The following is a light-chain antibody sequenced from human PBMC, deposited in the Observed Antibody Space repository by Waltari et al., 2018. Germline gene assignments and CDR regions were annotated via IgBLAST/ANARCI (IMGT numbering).Light chain of an antibody. CDR3: LLSYSGSWV. CDR1: TGDVTSGPY. Sequence: QTVVTQEPSLTVSPGGTVTLTCASSTGDVTSGPYPYGFQQKPGQAPRTLIYETSNKHSWTPARFSGSLLGGKAALTLSGAQAEDEADYYCLLSYSGSWVFGGGTKLTVL. V-gene: IGLV7-46*01. CDR2: ETS. J-gene: IGLJ3*02.